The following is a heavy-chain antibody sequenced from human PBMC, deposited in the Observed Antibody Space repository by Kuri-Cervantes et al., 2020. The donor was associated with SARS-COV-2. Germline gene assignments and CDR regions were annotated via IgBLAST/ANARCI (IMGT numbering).Heavy chain of an antibody. D-gene: IGHD2-8*01. CDR1: GGSISSSSYY. V-gene: IGHV4-39*01. CDR3: ARQAIVLMVYATTFDY. Sequence: GSLRLSCTVPGGSISSSSYYWGWIRQPPGKGLEWIGSIYYSGSTYYNPSLKSRVTISVDTSKNQFSLKLSSATAADTAVYYCARQAIVLMVYATTFDYWGQGPLVPVSS. J-gene: IGHJ4*02. CDR2: IYYSGST.